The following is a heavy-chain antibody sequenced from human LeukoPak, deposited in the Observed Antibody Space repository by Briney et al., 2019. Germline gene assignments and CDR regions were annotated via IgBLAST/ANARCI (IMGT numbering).Heavy chain of an antibody. CDR1: GFTLTGHY. D-gene: IGHD5-24*01. J-gene: IGHJ4*02. CDR3: ARIDGTAPDY. Sequence: ASVKVSCKVSGFTLTGHYMHWVRQAPGQGLEWMGWIHPNSGGTNYAQKFQGRVTMTRDTSISTAYMELSRLRSDDTAVYYCARIDGTAPDYWGQGTLVTVSS. CDR2: IHPNSGGT. V-gene: IGHV1-2*02.